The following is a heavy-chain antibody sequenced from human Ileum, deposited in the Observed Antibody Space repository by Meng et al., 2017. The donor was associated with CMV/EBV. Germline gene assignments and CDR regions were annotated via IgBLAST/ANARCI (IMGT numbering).Heavy chain of an antibody. Sequence: SGFTFSSYSLSWVRQAPGRGLEWVSAITDSGGSTYYADSVKGRFTISRDNSEDTLYLQMNSLRAEDTAIYYCAKARGTSSSFTFDYWGQGALVTVSS. V-gene: IGHV3-23*01. J-gene: IGHJ4*02. CDR3: AKARGTSSSFTFDY. D-gene: IGHD6-6*01. CDR1: GFTFSSYS. CDR2: ITDSGGST.